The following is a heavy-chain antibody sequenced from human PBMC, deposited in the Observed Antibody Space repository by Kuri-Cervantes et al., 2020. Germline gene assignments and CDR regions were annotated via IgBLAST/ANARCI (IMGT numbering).Heavy chain of an antibody. CDR3: ARGGNYYDKGRTFDI. CDR1: GGSISSGGYY. V-gene: IGHV4-31*02. CDR2: IYYSGST. Sequence: LRLSCTVSGGSISSGGYYWSWIRQHPGKGLEWIGYIYYSGSTYYNPSLKSRVTISVDTSKNQFSLKLSSVTAADTAVYYCARGGNYYDKGRTFDIWGQGTMVTVSS. D-gene: IGHD3-22*01. J-gene: IGHJ3*02.